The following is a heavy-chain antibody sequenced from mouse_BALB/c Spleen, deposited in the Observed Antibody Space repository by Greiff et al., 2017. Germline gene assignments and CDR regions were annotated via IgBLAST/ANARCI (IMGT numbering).Heavy chain of an antibody. CDR2: IAPGSGST. D-gene: IGHD1-1*01. Sequence: DLVKPGASVKLSCKASGYTFTSYWINWIKQRPGQGLEWIGRIAPGSGSTYYNEMFKGKATLTVDTSSSTAYIQLSSLSSEDSAVYFCASSGSSYLDYWGQGTTLTVSS. CDR1: GYTFTSYW. V-gene: IGHV1S41*01. J-gene: IGHJ2*01. CDR3: ASSGSSYLDY.